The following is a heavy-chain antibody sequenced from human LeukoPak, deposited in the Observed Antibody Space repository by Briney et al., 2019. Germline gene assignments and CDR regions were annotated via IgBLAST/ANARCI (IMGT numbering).Heavy chain of an antibody. J-gene: IGHJ4*02. CDR2: ISYDGINK. V-gene: IGHV3-30*18. CDR3: AKDGSYVDTAMVDY. Sequence: PGGSLRLSCAASGFTFTTYGMHWVRQAPGKGLEWVAVISYDGINKYYADSVKGRFTISRDNSKNTLYLQMNSLRAEDTAVYYCAKDGSYVDTAMVDYWGQGTPVTVSS. CDR1: GFTFTTYG. D-gene: IGHD5-18*01.